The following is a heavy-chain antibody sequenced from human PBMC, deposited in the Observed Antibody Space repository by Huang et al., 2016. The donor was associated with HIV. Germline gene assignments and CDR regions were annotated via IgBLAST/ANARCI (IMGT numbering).Heavy chain of an antibody. Sequence: QVQLVESRGGVVQPGRSLRLSCAVSGFTFRDHPMHWVRQAPGKGLEWVAGISFDGRNKLYADVVRGRFTISRDNSKNILYLQLNSLTPADTSIYYCARDTTTVAGLDFWGQGALVTVSS. CDR1: GFTFRDHP. CDR2: ISFDGRNK. CDR3: ARDTTTVAGLDF. J-gene: IGHJ4*02. V-gene: IGHV3-30*14. D-gene: IGHD6-19*01.